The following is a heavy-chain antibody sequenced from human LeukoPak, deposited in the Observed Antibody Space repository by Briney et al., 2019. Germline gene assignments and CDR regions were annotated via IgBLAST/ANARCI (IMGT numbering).Heavy chain of an antibody. V-gene: IGHV3-21*01. J-gene: IGHJ4*02. CDR1: GFTFNSYV. D-gene: IGHD5-18*01. Sequence: PGGSLRLSCAASGFTFNSYVMNWVRQAPGKWLEWVSSISSRSSSISYAGAVRGRFTISRGSANLYLHMSSLRVDDTGVYYCARERGWTHYFDYWGQGTLVTVSS. CDR3: ARERGWTHYFDY. CDR2: ISSRSSSI.